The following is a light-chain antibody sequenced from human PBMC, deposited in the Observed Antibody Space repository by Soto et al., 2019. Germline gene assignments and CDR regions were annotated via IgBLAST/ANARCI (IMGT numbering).Light chain of an antibody. CDR2: AAS. V-gene: IGKV1-27*01. CDR3: QKYNSAPHN. CDR1: QDISNY. Sequence: DIQMTQSPSSLSASVGDRVTITCRTSQDISNYLAWYQQKPGKVPKLLIYAASTLQSGVPSRFSGGGSGTDFSLTISSLQPEDVATYYCQKYNSAPHNLGGGTKVE. J-gene: IGKJ4*01.